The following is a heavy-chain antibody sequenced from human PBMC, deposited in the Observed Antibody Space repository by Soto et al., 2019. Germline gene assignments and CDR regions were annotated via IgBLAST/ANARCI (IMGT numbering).Heavy chain of an antibody. J-gene: IGHJ6*02. Sequence: EVQLVESGGGLVQPGGSLRLSCAASGFTFSSYWMHWVRQAPGKGLVWVSRINSDGSSTSYADSVKGRFTISRDNGKNSLYLQMNSLRAEDTAVYYCARDRPNLGIHYYYYGMDVWGQGTTVTVSS. V-gene: IGHV3-74*01. CDR2: INSDGSST. D-gene: IGHD7-27*01. CDR1: GFTFSSYW. CDR3: ARDRPNLGIHYYYYGMDV.